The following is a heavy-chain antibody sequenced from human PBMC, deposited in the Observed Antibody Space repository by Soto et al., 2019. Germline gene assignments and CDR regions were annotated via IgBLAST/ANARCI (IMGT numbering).Heavy chain of an antibody. CDR1: GFTFSSYW. CDR2: INPDGTKT. D-gene: IGHD3-3*01. V-gene: IGHV3-74*01. Sequence: PGGSLRLSCAVSGFTFSSYWMHWVRQTPGKGLVWVSRINPDGTKTNYADSVEGRFTISRDNAKSTLYLQMNSLSAEDTAIYFCSSDTFGLRDTWGQGTLVT. CDR3: SSDTFGLRDT. J-gene: IGHJ5*02.